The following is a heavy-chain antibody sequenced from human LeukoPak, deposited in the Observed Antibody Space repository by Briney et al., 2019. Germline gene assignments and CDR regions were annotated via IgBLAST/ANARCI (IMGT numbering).Heavy chain of an antibody. CDR1: GGSISSGGYS. Sequence: SQTLSLTCAVSGGSISSGGYSWSWIRQPPGKGLEWIGYIYHSGSTYYNPSLKSRVTISVDRSKNQFSLKLSSVTAAETAVYYCARGYCSGGSCKKSDAFDIWGQGTMVTVSS. J-gene: IGHJ3*02. CDR3: ARGYCSGGSCKKSDAFDI. V-gene: IGHV4-30-2*01. CDR2: IYHSGST. D-gene: IGHD2-15*01.